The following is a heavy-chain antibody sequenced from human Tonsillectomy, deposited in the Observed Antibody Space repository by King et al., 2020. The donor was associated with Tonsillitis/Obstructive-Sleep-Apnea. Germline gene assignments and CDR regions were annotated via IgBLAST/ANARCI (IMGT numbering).Heavy chain of an antibody. J-gene: IGHJ5*02. V-gene: IGHV5-10-1*03. CDR2: IDPSDSYT. CDR1: GYSFTSYW. CDR3: ASHGVGIAAAGTVDWFDP. Sequence: VQLVESGAEVKKPGESLRISCTGSGYSFTSYWISWVRQMAGKGLEWMGRIDPSDSYTNYSPSFQGHVTISADKSISTAYLQWSSLKASDTAMDYCASHGVGIAAAGTVDWFDPWGQGTLVTVSS. D-gene: IGHD6-13*01.